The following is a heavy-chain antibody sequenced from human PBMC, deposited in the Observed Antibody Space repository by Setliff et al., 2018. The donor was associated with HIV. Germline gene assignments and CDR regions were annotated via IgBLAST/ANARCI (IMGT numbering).Heavy chain of an antibody. J-gene: IGHJ4*02. CDR3: ARRRDFYNSAHWRNDY. Sequence: PSETLSLTCTVSGGSISSSSYYWGWIRQPPGKGLEWIGSMYYSGSTYYNPSLKSRVTISVDTSKKQFSLKLRSVTAADTAVYYCARRRDFYNSAHWRNDYWGQGTLVTVSS. V-gene: IGHV4-39*01. CDR2: MYYSGST. CDR1: GGSISSSSYY. D-gene: IGHD1-1*01.